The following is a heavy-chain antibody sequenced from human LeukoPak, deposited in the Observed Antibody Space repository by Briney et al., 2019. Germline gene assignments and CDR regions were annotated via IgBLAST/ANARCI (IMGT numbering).Heavy chain of an antibody. CDR1: GGTFSSYA. J-gene: IGHJ6*02. CDR3: ARLPTVTTLPFYYYGMDV. D-gene: IGHD4-17*01. V-gene: IGHV1-69*04. Sequence: ASVKVSCKASGGTFSSYAISWVRQAPGQGLEWMGRIIPILGIANYAQKFQGRVTITADKSTSTAYMELSSLRSEDTAVYYCARLPTVTTLPFYYYGMDVWGQGTTVTVSS. CDR2: IIPILGIA.